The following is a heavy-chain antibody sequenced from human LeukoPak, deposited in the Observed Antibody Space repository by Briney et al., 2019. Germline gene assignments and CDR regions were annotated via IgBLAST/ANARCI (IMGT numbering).Heavy chain of an antibody. CDR1: GYTFTGYY. CDR3: ARDRDSSSWYEDDAFDI. Sequence: ASVKVSCKASGYTFTGYYMHWVRQAPGQGLEWMGWINPNSSGTNYAQKFQGRVTMTRDTSISTAYMELSRLRSDDTAVYYCARDRDSSSWYEDDAFDIWGQGTMVTVSS. V-gene: IGHV1-2*02. J-gene: IGHJ3*02. CDR2: INPNSSGT. D-gene: IGHD6-13*01.